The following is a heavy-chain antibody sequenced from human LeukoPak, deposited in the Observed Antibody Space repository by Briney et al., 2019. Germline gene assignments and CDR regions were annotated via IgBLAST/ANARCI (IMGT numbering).Heavy chain of an antibody. CDR2: IYPGDSDT. Sequence: GASLKISCKGSGSIFTSYWIGGVRQLPGKGLEWMGIIYPGDSDTRYSPSFQGQVTISADKSISTAYLQWSSLKASDTAMYYCARRREQWLGRSFDYWGQGTLVTVSS. J-gene: IGHJ4*02. CDR3: ARRREQWLGRSFDY. CDR1: GSIFTSYW. D-gene: IGHD6-19*01. V-gene: IGHV5-51*01.